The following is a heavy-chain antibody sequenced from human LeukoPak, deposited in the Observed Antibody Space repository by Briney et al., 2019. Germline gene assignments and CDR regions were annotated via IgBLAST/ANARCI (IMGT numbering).Heavy chain of an antibody. CDR2: ISYDGSNK. CDR3: ARLKPGIAVAGSDY. Sequence: GGSLRLSCAASGFTFSSYGMHWVRQAPGKGLEWVAVISYDGSNKYYADSVKGRFTISRDNSKNTLYLQMNSLRAEDTAVYYCARLKPGIAVAGSDYWGQGTLVTVSS. J-gene: IGHJ4*02. D-gene: IGHD6-19*01. CDR1: GFTFSSYG. V-gene: IGHV3-30*03.